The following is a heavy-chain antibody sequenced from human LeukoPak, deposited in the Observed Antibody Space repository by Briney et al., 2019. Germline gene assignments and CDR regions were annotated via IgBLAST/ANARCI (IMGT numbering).Heavy chain of an antibody. D-gene: IGHD6-19*01. V-gene: IGHV4-38-2*02. J-gene: IGHJ4*02. Sequence: PSETLSLTCTVSGDSVSSIFYWGWIRPPPGEGLEWIGSTTHSGDTYYKSSLKSRITMSLDTLKNQFSLRLSSVTAADTAVYYCARTPSSGWSNWGQGTLVTVSS. CDR3: ARTPSSGWSN. CDR2: TTHSGDT. CDR1: GDSVSSIFY.